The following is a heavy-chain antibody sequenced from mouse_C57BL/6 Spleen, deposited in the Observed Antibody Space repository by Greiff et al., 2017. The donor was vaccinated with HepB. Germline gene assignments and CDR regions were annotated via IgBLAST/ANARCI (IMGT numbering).Heavy chain of an antibody. D-gene: IGHD1-1*01. Sequence: VQLQQSGPELVKPGASVKISCKASGYSFTGYYMNWVKQSPEKSLEWIGEINPSTGGTTYNQKFKAKATLTVDKSSSTADMQLKSLTSEDSAVYYCARNYGPDYWYFDVWGTGTTVTVSS. CDR2: INPSTGGT. CDR3: ARNYGPDYWYFDV. V-gene: IGHV1-42*01. CDR1: GYSFTGYY. J-gene: IGHJ1*03.